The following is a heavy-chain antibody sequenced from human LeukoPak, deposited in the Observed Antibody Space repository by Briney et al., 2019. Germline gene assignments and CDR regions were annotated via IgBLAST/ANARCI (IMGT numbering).Heavy chain of an antibody. CDR1: GFTFSSYW. V-gene: IGHV3-74*01. CDR3: AREYYDSSGSPYFDY. CDR2: INSDGSST. J-gene: IGHJ4*02. Sequence: GGSLRLSCAASGFTFSSYWLHWVRQAPGKGLVWVSRINSDGSSTTYGDSVKGRFTISRDNAKNTLYMYIHSLRAEDTAVYYCAREYYDSSGSPYFDYWGQGTLVTVSS. D-gene: IGHD3-22*01.